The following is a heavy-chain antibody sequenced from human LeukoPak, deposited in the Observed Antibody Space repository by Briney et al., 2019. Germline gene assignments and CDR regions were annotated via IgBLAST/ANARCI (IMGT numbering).Heavy chain of an antibody. CDR3: ARSDYYDSSGYYDS. D-gene: IGHD3-22*01. J-gene: IGHJ5*02. V-gene: IGHV4-59*12. CDR2: IYSSGST. CDR1: GGSISGYY. Sequence: PSETLSLTCAVYGGSISGYYWTWIRQPPGKGLEWIGYIYSSGSTKYNPSLKSPITISVDTSKNQLSLKLSSVTAADTAVYYCARSDYYDSSGYYDSWGQGTLVTVSS.